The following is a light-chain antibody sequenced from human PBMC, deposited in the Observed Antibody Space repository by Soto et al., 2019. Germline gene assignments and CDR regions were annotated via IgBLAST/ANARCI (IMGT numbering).Light chain of an antibody. CDR2: DAS. V-gene: IGKV3-20*01. CDR3: QQYNNWPPAWT. J-gene: IGKJ1*01. CDR1: QSVSSSY. Sequence: EIVLTQSPGTLSLSPGERATLSCRASQSVSSSYLAWYQQKPGQAPRLLIYDASNRATGIPDRFSGSGSGTDFTLTISSLQSEDFAVYYCQQYNNWPPAWTFGQGTKVDIK.